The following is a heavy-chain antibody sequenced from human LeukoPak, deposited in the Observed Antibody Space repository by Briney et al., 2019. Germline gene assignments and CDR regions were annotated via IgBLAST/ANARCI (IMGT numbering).Heavy chain of an antibody. J-gene: IGHJ4*02. D-gene: IGHD1-26*01. CDR3: ARDRGGSYSAIDY. CDR1: GFTFSSYS. Sequence: PGGSPRLSCAASGFTFSSYSMNWVRQAPGKGLEWVSFISSSSTIYYADSVKGRFTISRDNAKNSLYLQMNSLRAEDTAVYYCARDRGGSYSAIDYWGQGTLVTVSS. CDR2: ISSSSTI. V-gene: IGHV3-48*04.